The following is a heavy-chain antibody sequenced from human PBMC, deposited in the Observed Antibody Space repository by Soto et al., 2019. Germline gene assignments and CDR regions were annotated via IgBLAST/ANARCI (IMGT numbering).Heavy chain of an antibody. J-gene: IGHJ6*02. CDR2: INPHGGSR. Sequence: ASVKVSCKPSGYTFTSYYMHWVRQAPGQGLEWMGIINPHGGSRSYGQKFQGRVTMTRDTSTSTVYMELSSLRSEDTAVYYCARERYCTNGGCYGYYYYYGMDVWG. V-gene: IGHV1-46*01. D-gene: IGHD2-8*01. CDR3: ARERYCTNGGCYGYYYYYGMDV. CDR1: GYTFTSYY.